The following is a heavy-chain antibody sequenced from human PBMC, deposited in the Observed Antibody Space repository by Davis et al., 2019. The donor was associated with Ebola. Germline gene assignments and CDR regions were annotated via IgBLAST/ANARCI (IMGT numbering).Heavy chain of an antibody. CDR3: ARAKARIGSGGSYYTDV. D-gene: IGHD3-10*01. CDR1: GGTFSSYA. Sequence: SVKVSCKASGGTFSSYAISWVRQAPGQGLEWMGGIIPIFGTANYAQKFQGRVTITADESTSTAYMELSSLRSEDTAVYHCARAKARIGSGGSYYTDVWGKGTTVTVSS. CDR2: IIPIFGTA. J-gene: IGHJ6*03. V-gene: IGHV1-69*13.